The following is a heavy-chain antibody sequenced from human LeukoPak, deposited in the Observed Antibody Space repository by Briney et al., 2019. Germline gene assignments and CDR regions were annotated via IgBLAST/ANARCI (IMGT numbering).Heavy chain of an antibody. V-gene: IGHV3-48*03. CDR2: ISSSGSTI. CDR1: GFTFSSYE. Sequence: GGSLRLSCAASGFTFSSYEMNWVRQAPGKGLEWVSYISSSGSTIYYADSVKGRFTISRDNAKNSLYLQMNSLRAEDTAVYYCAREEYSGYDWSGDLDYWGQGTLVTVSS. D-gene: IGHD5-12*01. CDR3: AREEYSGYDWSGDLDY. J-gene: IGHJ4*02.